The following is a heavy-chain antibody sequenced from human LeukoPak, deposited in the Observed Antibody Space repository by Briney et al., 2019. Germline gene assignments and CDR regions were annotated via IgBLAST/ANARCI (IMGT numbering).Heavy chain of an antibody. CDR2: IRYDGSNK. Sequence: QSGGSLRLSCAASGFTFSSYGMHWVRQAPGKGLEWVAFIRYDGSNKYYADSVKGRFTISRDNSKNTLYLQMNSLRAEDTAIYYCARDKGQYGSGTPGFTWFDPWGQGTLVTVSS. V-gene: IGHV3-30*02. D-gene: IGHD3-10*01. CDR1: GFTFSSYG. J-gene: IGHJ5*02. CDR3: ARDKGQYGSGTPGFTWFDP.